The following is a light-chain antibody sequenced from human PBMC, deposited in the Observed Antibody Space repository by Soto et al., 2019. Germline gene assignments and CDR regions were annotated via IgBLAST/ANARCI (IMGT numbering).Light chain of an antibody. J-gene: IGKJ4*01. CDR1: QSVSSSY. V-gene: IGKV3-15*01. CDR3: QQYDTWPLT. CDR2: DAS. Sequence: EIVLTQSPGTLSVSPWERATLSCRASQSVSSSYLAWYQQTPGQAPRVVIYDASTRATVIPARFSGSGSGTEFTLTISSLQSEDFAVYYCQQYDTWPLTFGGGTKVDIK.